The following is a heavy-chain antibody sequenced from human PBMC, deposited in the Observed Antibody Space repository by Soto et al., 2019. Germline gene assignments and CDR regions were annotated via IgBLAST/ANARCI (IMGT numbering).Heavy chain of an antibody. Sequence: GGTLRLSCSASGFTFSSYARHWVRQPPCKGLEWVAVISYDGSNKYYADSVKGRFTISRDNSTTTLYLQMNGLRADDTAVYYCARTGMDIVLMVYALTYCYDRCVWGQGTTVTVAS. V-gene: IGHV3-30-3*01. J-gene: IGHJ6*03. CDR2: ISYDGSNK. D-gene: IGHD2-8*01. CDR1: GFTFSSYA. CDR3: ARTGMDIVLMVYALTYCYDRCV.